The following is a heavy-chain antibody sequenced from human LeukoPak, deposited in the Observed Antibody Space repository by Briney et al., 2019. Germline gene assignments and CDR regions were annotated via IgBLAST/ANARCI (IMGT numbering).Heavy chain of an antibody. Sequence: PGGSLRLSCAASGFTFSSHWMDWVRQAPGKGLEWVANIKQDGSESYYLDSVKGRFTISRDNAKSSLYLQMNSLRAEDTAVYYCARDLQQLVPFDYWGQGTLVTVSS. V-gene: IGHV3-7*01. CDR1: GFTFSSHW. J-gene: IGHJ4*02. CDR2: IKQDGSES. D-gene: IGHD6-13*01. CDR3: ARDLQQLVPFDY.